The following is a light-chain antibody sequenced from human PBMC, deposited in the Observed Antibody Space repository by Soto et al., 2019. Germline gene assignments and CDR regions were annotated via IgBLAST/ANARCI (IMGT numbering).Light chain of an antibody. CDR3: QQRSNWRRLT. CDR1: QSVSSY. J-gene: IGKJ4*01. Sequence: EIVLTQSPATLSLSPGERATLSCRASQSVSSYLAWYQHRPGQAPRLLIFDASKRATGLPARFSGSGSRTDFTLTISSLEPEDFAVYYCQQRSNWRRLTFGGGTKVDIK. CDR2: DAS. V-gene: IGKV3-11*01.